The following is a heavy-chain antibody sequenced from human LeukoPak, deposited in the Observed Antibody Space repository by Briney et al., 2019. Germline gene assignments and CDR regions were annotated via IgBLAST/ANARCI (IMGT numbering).Heavy chain of an antibody. CDR2: MNPNSGNT. D-gene: IGHD3-22*01. Sequence: ASVKVSCKASGYTFTSYDINWVRQATGQGLEWMGWMNPNSGNTGYAQKFQGRVTMTRNTSISTAYMELSSLRSEDTAVYYCARSIGTTMIVDYWGQGTLVIVSS. CDR1: GYTFTSYD. V-gene: IGHV1-8*01. CDR3: ARSIGTTMIVDY. J-gene: IGHJ4*02.